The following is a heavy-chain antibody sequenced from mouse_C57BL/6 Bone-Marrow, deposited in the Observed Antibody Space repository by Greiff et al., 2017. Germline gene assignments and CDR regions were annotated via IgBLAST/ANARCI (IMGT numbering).Heavy chain of an antibody. D-gene: IGHD1-1*01. Sequence: EVKLVESGGGLVKPGGSLKLSCAASGFTFSSYTMSWVRQTPEKRLEWVATIIGGGGNTYYPDSVKGRFTISRDTAKNTLYLQMSSLRCVETALYDSARLLITTVVDCFDYWGQGTTLTVSS. CDR2: IIGGGGNT. V-gene: IGHV5-9*01. CDR3: ARLLITTVVDCFDY. CDR1: GFTFSSYT. J-gene: IGHJ2*01.